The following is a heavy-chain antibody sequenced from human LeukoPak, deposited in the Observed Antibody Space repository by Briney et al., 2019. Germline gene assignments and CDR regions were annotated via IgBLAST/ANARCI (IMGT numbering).Heavy chain of an antibody. Sequence: GASVKVSCKASGGTFSSYAISWVRQAPGQGLEWMGWISAYNGNTNYAQKLQGRVTMTTDTSTSTAYMELRSLRSDDTAVYYCARDYLVPAANDYWGQGTLVTVSS. CDR3: ARDYLVPAANDY. V-gene: IGHV1-18*01. CDR2: ISAYNGNT. J-gene: IGHJ4*02. CDR1: GGTFSSYA. D-gene: IGHD2-2*01.